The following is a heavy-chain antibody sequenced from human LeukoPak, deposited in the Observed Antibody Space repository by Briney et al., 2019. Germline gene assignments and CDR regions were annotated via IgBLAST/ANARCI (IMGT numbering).Heavy chain of an antibody. J-gene: IGHJ4*02. CDR2: ISYDGSNK. CDR3: ASLLPWDIVVVVAATTDPFDY. Sequence: GGSLRLSCAASGFTFRSYSMNWVRQAPGKGLEWVAVISYDGSNKYYADSVKGRFTISRDNSKNTLYLQMNSLRAEDTAVYYCASLLPWDIVVVVAATTDPFDYWGQGTLVTVSS. CDR1: GFTFRSYS. D-gene: IGHD2-15*01. V-gene: IGHV3-30*03.